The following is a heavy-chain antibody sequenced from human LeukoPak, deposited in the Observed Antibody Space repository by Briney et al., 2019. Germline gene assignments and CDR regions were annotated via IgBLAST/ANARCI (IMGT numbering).Heavy chain of an antibody. D-gene: IGHD6-13*01. CDR2: INHSGTT. CDR1: GYSINSGYY. Sequence: PSETLSLTCTVAGYSINSGYYWAWIRQPPGKGVEWIGSINHSGTTYYNPSLTSRVTISVDTSKNQFSLKLSCVTAADTAVYYCARQTNSSSWYANDAFDIWGQGTMVTVSS. J-gene: IGHJ3*02. V-gene: IGHV4-38-2*02. CDR3: ARQTNSSSWYANDAFDI.